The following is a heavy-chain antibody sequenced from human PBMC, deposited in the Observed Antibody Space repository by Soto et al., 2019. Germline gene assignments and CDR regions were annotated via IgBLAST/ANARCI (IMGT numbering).Heavy chain of an antibody. CDR3: AKLWGSGTLVAFDY. D-gene: IGHD3-10*01. J-gene: IGHJ4*02. V-gene: IGHV3-23*01. CDR2: ISGSGDNT. Sequence: GGSLRLSCAASGFTFSTYAMSWVRQAPGKGLEWVSSISGSGDNTYYADSVRGRFTISRDKSKNTLYLQMNSLRAEDTAVYYCAKLWGSGTLVAFDYWGQGTLVTVSS. CDR1: GFTFSTYA.